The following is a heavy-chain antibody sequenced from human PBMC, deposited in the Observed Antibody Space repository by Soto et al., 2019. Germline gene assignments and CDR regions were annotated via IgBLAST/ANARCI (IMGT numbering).Heavy chain of an antibody. V-gene: IGHV3-23*01. CDR1: GFTFSSYA. CDR3: AKMHGVGDMSSSWYAFADY. J-gene: IGHJ4*02. Sequence: GGSLRLSCAASGFTFSSYAMSWVRQAPGKGLEWVSAISGSGGSTYYADSVKGRFTISRDNSKNTLYLQMNSLRAEDTAVYYCAKMHGVGDMSSSWYAFADYWGQGTLVTVSS. D-gene: IGHD6-13*01. CDR2: ISGSGGST.